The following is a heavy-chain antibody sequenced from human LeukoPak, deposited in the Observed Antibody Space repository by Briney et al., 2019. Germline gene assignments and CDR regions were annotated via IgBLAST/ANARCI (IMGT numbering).Heavy chain of an antibody. D-gene: IGHD6-19*01. Sequence: PSETLCLTCTVSGDPVSRGSYYWSWIRQPPGKELEWIGYVYHTGSTNYNPSLKSRVTISVDTSKNEFSLKMTSVTAADTAVYYCARGFASGWYSRYDPWGQGTLVTVSS. CDR3: ARGFASGWYSRYDP. V-gene: IGHV4-61*01. CDR2: VYHTGST. CDR1: GDPVSRGSYY. J-gene: IGHJ5*02.